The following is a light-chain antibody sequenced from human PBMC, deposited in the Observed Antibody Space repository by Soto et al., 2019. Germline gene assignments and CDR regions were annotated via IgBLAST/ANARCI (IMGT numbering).Light chain of an antibody. J-gene: IGKJ2*01. V-gene: IGKV3-11*01. Sequence: DIVLTQSPATLSLSPGERATLSCRASQSISTSLAWYHHKPGQAPRLAIYDASKRAAGVPARVGGSGSGPEFTLPLSDLEAEHLGTYYCRQRSAWPSTFGPGT. CDR1: QSISTS. CDR3: RQRSAWPST. CDR2: DAS.